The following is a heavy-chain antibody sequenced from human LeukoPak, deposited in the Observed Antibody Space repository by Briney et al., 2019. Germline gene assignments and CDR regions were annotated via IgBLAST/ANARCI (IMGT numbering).Heavy chain of an antibody. CDR2: ISSSSSTI. Sequence: GGSLRLSCAASGFTFSSYSMNWVRQAPGKGLEWVSYISSSSSTIYYADSVRGRFTISRDNAKNSLYLQMNSLRAEDTAVYYCARVRLDYYDSSGYQDYWGQGTLVTVSS. CDR3: ARVRLDYYDSSGYQDY. J-gene: IGHJ4*02. V-gene: IGHV3-48*01. D-gene: IGHD3-22*01. CDR1: GFTFSSYS.